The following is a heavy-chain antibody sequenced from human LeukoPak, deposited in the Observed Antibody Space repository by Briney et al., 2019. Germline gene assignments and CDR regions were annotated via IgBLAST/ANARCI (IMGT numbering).Heavy chain of an antibody. D-gene: IGHD4-17*01. J-gene: IGHJ4*02. CDR2: IYYSGST. V-gene: IGHV4-59*01. CDR1: GGSISSYY. CDR3: ARDAFDYGHFDY. Sequence: SETLSLTCTVSGGSISSYYWSWIRQPPGKGLEWIGYIYYSGSTNYNPSLKGRVTISVETSKNQFSLKLSSVTAADTAVYYCARDAFDYGHFDYWGQGTLVTVSS.